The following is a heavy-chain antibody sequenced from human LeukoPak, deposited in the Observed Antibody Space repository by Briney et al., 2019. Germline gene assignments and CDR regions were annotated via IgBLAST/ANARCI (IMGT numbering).Heavy chain of an antibody. V-gene: IGHV1-46*01. CDR1: GYTFTNYY. J-gene: IGHJ4*02. D-gene: IGHD1-7*01. CDR2: INPVGGST. CDR3: ARELELYDY. Sequence: ASVKVSCKASGYTFTNYYTHWVRQAPGQGLEWMGIINPVGGSTSYAQKFQGRVTMIRDTSTSTVYMELNSLRSEDTAVYYCARELELYDYWGQGTLVTVSS.